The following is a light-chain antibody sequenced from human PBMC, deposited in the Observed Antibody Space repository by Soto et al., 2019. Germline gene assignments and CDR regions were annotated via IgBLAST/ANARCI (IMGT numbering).Light chain of an antibody. Sequence: DIQMTQSPSTLSASVGDRVTITCRASQSISSWLAWYQQKPGTAPNLLIYKASTLQSGVPSRFSGSGSGTEFTLTISSLQPDESATYYCQQYNDNWTFGQGPKVDIK. CDR2: KAS. V-gene: IGKV1-5*03. CDR1: QSISSW. J-gene: IGKJ1*01. CDR3: QQYNDNWT.